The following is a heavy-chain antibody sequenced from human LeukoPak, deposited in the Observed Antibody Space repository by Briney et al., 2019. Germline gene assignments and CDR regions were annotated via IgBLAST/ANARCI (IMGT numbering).Heavy chain of an antibody. CDR3: AKTDCGSTSCHYYYGMDV. D-gene: IGHD2-2*01. Sequence: PGGSLRLSCAASGFTVSSNYMSWVRQAPGKGLEWVSVIYSGGHTYYADSVKGRFTISRDNSKNTLYLQMNSLRAEDTAVYYCAKTDCGSTSCHYYYGMDVWGQGTTVTVSS. CDR2: IYSGGHT. CDR1: GFTVSSNY. J-gene: IGHJ6*02. V-gene: IGHV3-53*01.